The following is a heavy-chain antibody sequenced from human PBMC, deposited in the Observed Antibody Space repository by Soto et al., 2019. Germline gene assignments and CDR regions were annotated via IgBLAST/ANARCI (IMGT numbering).Heavy chain of an antibody. CDR2: IYYSGST. CDR1: GGSISSSKYY. CDR3: ARHGRYYDIGDLTHY. V-gene: IGHV4-39*01. Sequence: SETLSLTCTVSGGSISSSKYYWGSIRQAPGKGLEWIGSIYYSGSTYYNPSLKSRVTISVDTSKNQFSLKLSSMTAADTAVYYCARHGRYYDIGDLTHYWGQGSMVTVS. D-gene: IGHD3-22*01. J-gene: IGHJ4*02.